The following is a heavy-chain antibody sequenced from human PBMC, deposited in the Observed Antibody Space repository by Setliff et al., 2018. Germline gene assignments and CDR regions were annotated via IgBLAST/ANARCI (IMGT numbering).Heavy chain of an antibody. D-gene: IGHD2-15*01. Sequence: SETLSLTCTVSGGSISSGGYYWSWIRQPAGKGLEWNGHIYTSGSSGSTNYNSSLKSRVTISVDMSKNQFSLQLTSLTAADTAVYYCARGVSGVSWTPRYWGRGTLVTVSS. CDR3: ARGVSGVSWTPRY. J-gene: IGHJ4*02. V-gene: IGHV4-61*09. CDR2: IYTSGSSGST. CDR1: GGSISSGGYY.